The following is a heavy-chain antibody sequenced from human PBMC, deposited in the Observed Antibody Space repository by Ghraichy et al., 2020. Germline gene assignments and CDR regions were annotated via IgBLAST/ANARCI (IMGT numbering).Heavy chain of an antibody. D-gene: IGHD3-22*01. CDR3: ARRQRNYYDSSGYYSHFDY. V-gene: IGHV5-51*01. J-gene: IGHJ4*02. CDR1: GYSFTSYW. Sequence: GESLNISCKGSGYSFTSYWIGWVRQMPGKGLEWMGIIYPGDSDTRYSPSFQGQVTISADKSISTAYLQWSSLKASDTAMYYCARRQRNYYDSSGYYSHFDYWGQGTLVTVSS. CDR2: IYPGDSDT.